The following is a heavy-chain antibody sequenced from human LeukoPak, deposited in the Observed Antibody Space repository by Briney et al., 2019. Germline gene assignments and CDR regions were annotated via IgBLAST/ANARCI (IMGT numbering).Heavy chain of an antibody. CDR2: INHSGST. CDR3: ARGPNYSSSSRWFDP. CDR1: GGSFSGYY. D-gene: IGHD6-6*01. V-gene: IGHV4-34*01. J-gene: IGHJ5*02. Sequence: PSETLSLTCAVYGGSFSGYYWSWIRQPPGKGLEWIGEINHSGSTNYNPSLMSRVTISVDTSKNQFSLKLSSVTAADTAVYYCARGPNYSSSSRWFDPWGQGTLVTVSS.